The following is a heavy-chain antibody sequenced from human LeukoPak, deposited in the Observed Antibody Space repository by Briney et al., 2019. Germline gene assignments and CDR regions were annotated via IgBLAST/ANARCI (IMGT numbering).Heavy chain of an antibody. CDR3: AKSDFPPTTTSYYAMDV. V-gene: IGHV3-23*01. CDR2: VSYSGEST. Sequence: GGSLRLSCAASGITFNNYAMNWVRQAPGKGLEWVSVVSYSGESTYYADSVKGRFTISRDNSKNTVYLQMNSLRAEDTAIYYCAKSDFPPTTTSYYAMDVWGQGTTVTVS. CDR1: GITFNNYA. D-gene: IGHD3-3*01. J-gene: IGHJ6*02.